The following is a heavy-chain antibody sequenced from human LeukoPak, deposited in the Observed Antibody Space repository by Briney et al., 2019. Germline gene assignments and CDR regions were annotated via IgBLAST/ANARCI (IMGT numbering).Heavy chain of an antibody. CDR1: GYSFTSYW. CDR2: IYPGDSDT. V-gene: IGHV5-51*01. Sequence: GESLKISCKGSGYSFTSYWIGWVRQMPGKGLEWMGIIYPGDSDTRYSPSFQGQVTISADKSISTAYLQWSSLKASDTAMYYCARRSREDAAYHYFDYWGQGTLVTVSS. CDR3: ARRSREDAAYHYFDY. D-gene: IGHD1-26*01. J-gene: IGHJ4*02.